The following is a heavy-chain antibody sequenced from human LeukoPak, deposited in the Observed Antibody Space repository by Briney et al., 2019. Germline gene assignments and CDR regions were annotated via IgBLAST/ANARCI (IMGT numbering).Heavy chain of an antibody. D-gene: IGHD6-19*01. CDR2: IYSGGST. V-gene: IGHV3-53*01. Sequence: GGSLRLSCAASGFTVSSNYMSWVRQAPGKGLEWVSVIYSGGSTYYADSVKGRFTISRDNSKNTLYLQMNSLRAEDTAVYYCARAAPTIAVAGTEGGSGYWGQGTLVTVSS. CDR3: ARAAPTIAVAGTEGGSGY. J-gene: IGHJ4*02. CDR1: GFTVSSNY.